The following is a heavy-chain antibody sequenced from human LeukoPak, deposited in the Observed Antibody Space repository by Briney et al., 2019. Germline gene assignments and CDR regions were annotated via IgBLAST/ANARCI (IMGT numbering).Heavy chain of an antibody. D-gene: IGHD1-1*01. CDR1: GFTFDDYA. CDR3: ARAIAQLXYYYYGMDV. J-gene: IGHJ6*02. Sequence: PGGSLRLSCAASGFTFDDYAMHWVRQAPGKGLEWVSGISWNSGSIGYADSVKGRFTISRDNAKNSLYLQMNSLRAEDTAVYYCARAIAQLXYYYYGMDVWGQGTTVTVS. V-gene: IGHV3-9*01. CDR2: ISWNSGSI.